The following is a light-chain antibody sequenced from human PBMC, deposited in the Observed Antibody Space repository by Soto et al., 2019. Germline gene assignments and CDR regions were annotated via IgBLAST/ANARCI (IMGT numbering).Light chain of an antibody. V-gene: IGKV1-9*01. CDR3: QQVESYPST. Sequence: IQLTHSPSSLSATVGDRVTLTCRASQDIGTYLAWYQQKPGKAPKVLIYHASTLQSGVPSRFSGSGSGTDFALTISRLQPEDFATYYCQQVESYPSTFGRGTRLEIK. CDR1: QDIGTY. J-gene: IGKJ5*01. CDR2: HAS.